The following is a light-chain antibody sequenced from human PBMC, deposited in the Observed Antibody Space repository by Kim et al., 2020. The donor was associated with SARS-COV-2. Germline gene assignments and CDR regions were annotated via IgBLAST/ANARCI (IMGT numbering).Light chain of an antibody. CDR1: QSISSW. V-gene: IGKV1-5*01. CDR2: DAS. CDR3: KRYNDYQWT. J-gene: IGKJ1*01. Sequence: DIQMTQSPSTLSASVGDRVTFTCRASQSISSWLAWYQQKPGKAPKLLIYDASSLKSGVPSRFSGSGSGTEFTLAISSLQPDDFATYYCKRYNDYQWTFGQGAKGDI.